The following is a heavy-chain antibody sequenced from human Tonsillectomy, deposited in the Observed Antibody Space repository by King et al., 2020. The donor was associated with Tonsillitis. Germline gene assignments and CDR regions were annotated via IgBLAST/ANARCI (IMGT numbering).Heavy chain of an antibody. CDR1: GGSMSSGGYA. CDR3: ARVRVGD. J-gene: IGHJ4*02. CDR2: IYYSGST. Sequence: VQLQESGPGLVKPSQTLSLTCAVPGGSMSSGGYAWNWIRQPPGKGLEWIGYIYYSGSTYYNPSLKSRVTISLDTSKNQFSLRLGSVTAADTAVYYCARVRVGDWGQGTLVTVSS. D-gene: IGHD1-26*01. V-gene: IGHV4-30-4*07.